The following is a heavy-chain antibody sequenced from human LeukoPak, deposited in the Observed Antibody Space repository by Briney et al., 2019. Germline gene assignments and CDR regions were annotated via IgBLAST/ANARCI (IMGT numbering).Heavy chain of an antibody. CDR3: AKSNGYGLIDI. Sequence: SETLSLTCTVSGGISSSAYYWGWIRQPPGKGLEWIGSNYYSGSAYHIPSLKSRVTISVDKPKNQLSLKLNSVTAADTAVYYCAKSNGYGLIDIWGQGTMVTVSS. CDR1: GGISSSAYY. V-gene: IGHV4-39*07. CDR2: NYYSGSA. D-gene: IGHD3-22*01. J-gene: IGHJ3*02.